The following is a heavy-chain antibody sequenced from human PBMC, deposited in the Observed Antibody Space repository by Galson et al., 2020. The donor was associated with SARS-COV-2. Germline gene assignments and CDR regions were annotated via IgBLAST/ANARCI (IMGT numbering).Heavy chain of an antibody. D-gene: IGHD2-15*01. Sequence: SQTLSHTCTVSGGSISSGGYYWSWLRQHPGKGLEWIGYIYYSGSTYYNPSLKSRVTISVDTSKNQFSLKLSPVTAADTAVYYCARAPGRYCSGGSCGYYYYMDVWGKGTTVTVSS. CDR2: IYYSGST. J-gene: IGHJ6*03. V-gene: IGHV4-31*03. CDR1: GGSISSGGYY. CDR3: ARAPGRYCSGGSCGYYYYMDV.